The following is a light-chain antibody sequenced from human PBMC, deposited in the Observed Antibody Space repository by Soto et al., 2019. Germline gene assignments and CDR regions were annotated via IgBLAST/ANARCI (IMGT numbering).Light chain of an antibody. CDR1: QSVSGD. CDR3: QQYNSWPPIT. V-gene: IGKV3D-15*01. Sequence: EIVLTQSPDTLSLSPGERATLSCRASQSVSGDYLVWYQQKPGQAPRLLIYGASTRATGIPARFSGSGSGTEFTLTISSLQSEDFAVYYCQQYNSWPPITFGQGTRLEIK. CDR2: GAS. J-gene: IGKJ5*01.